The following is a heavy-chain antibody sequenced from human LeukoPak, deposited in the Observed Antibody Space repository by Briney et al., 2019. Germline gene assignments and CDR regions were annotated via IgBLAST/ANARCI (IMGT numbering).Heavy chain of an antibody. CDR2: IYYSGST. V-gene: IGHV4-59*01. Sequence: SETLSLTCTVSGGSISNYYWSWIRQPPGKGLEWIGFIYYSGSTNYNPSLKSRVTISLDTSKNQFSLKLTSVTAADTAVYYCARVFYYYGSGTYYVFDYWGQGNLVTVSS. J-gene: IGHJ4*02. CDR1: GGSISNYY. CDR3: ARVFYYYGSGTYYVFDY. D-gene: IGHD3-10*01.